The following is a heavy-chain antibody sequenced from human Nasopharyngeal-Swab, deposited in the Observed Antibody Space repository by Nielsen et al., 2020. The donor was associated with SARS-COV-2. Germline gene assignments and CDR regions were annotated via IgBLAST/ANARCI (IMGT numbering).Heavy chain of an antibody. CDR2: ISGSGGST. Sequence: GESLKISCAASGFTFSSYAMSWVRQAPGKGLEWVSAISGSGGSTYYAESVKGRFTISRDNSKNTLYLQMNSLRAEDTAVYYCAREDYYDSSGYYDRALDYWGQGTLVTVSS. CDR3: AREDYYDSSGYYDRALDY. CDR1: GFTFSSYA. D-gene: IGHD3-22*01. J-gene: IGHJ4*02. V-gene: IGHV3-23*01.